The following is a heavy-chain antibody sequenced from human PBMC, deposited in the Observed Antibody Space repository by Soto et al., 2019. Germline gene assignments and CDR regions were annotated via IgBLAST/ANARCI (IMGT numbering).Heavy chain of an antibody. CDR3: SIGPGDYYDSSGYLGAFDI. J-gene: IGHJ3*02. CDR2: IYHSGST. V-gene: IGHV4-30-2*01. D-gene: IGHD3-22*01. Sequence: PSETLSLTCAVSGGSISSGGYSWSWIRQPPGKGLEWIGYIYHSGSTYYNPSLKSRVTISVDRSKNQFSLKLSSVTAADTAVYFCSIGPGDYYDSSGYLGAFDIWGQGTMVTVSS. CDR1: GGSISSGGYS.